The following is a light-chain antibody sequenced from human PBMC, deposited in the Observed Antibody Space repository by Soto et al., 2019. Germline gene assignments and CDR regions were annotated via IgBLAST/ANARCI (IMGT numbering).Light chain of an antibody. CDR3: LPYDIFRT. CDR1: QSVSSY. Sequence: EILLTQFQGTLSFSKRERAALAFRASQSVSSYLAWYQQKPGQAPRLLIYGASNGATCIPDRFSGSGSGTDFTLTFTSLEPVDFAVYNSLPYDIFRTFAQGTKVDIK. V-gene: IGKV3-20*01. CDR2: GAS. J-gene: IGKJ1*01.